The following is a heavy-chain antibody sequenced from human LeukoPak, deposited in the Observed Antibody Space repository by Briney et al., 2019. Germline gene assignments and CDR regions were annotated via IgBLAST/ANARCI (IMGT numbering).Heavy chain of an antibody. CDR1: GGSISSGDYY. CDR3: AGGSHDFWSGYRIYWFDP. D-gene: IGHD3-3*01. J-gene: IGHJ5*02. CDR2: IYYSGST. V-gene: IGHV4-30-4*08. Sequence: SETLSLTCTVSGGSISSGDYYWSWIRQPPGKGLEWIGYIYYSGSTYYNPSLKSRVTISVDTSKNQFSLKLSSVTAADTAVYYCAGGSHDFWSGYRIYWFDPWGQGTLVTVSS.